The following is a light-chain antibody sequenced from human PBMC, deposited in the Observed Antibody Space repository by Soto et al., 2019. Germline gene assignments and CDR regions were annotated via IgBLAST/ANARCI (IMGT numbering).Light chain of an antibody. J-gene: IGKJ4*01. CDR1: QSISSY. V-gene: IGKV1-39*01. CDR2: VAS. CDR3: QQSYSTPHT. Sequence: DIQMTQSPSSLSASVGDRVTITCRASQSISSYLNWYQQKPGKAPNLLIYVASSLQSGVPSRFSGSGSGTDFTLTISSLQPEDFATYYCQQSYSTPHTFGGGTKVDIK.